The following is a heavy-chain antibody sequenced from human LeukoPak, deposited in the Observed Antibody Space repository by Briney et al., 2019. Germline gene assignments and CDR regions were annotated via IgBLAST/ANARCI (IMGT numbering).Heavy chain of an antibody. CDR1: GFTFSSYS. J-gene: IGHJ4*02. V-gene: IGHV3-48*01. D-gene: IGHD3-3*01. CDR3: ARDNTYYDFWSGYYIFDY. Sequence: GGSLRLSCAASGFTFSSYSMNWDRQAPGKGLEWVSYISSSSSTIYYADSVKGRFTISRDNAKNSLYLQMNSLRAEDTAVYYCARDNTYYDFWSGYYIFDYWGQGTLVTVSS. CDR2: ISSSSSTI.